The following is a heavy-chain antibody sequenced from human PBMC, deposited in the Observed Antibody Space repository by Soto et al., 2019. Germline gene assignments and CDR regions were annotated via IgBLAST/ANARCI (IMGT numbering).Heavy chain of an antibody. J-gene: IGHJ6*02. V-gene: IGHV3-30-3*01. Sequence: QVQLVESGGGVVQPGRSLRLSCAASGFTFSSYAMHWVRQAPGKGLEWVAVISYDGSNKYYADSVKGRFTISRDNSKNTLYLQMNSLRAEDTAVYYCARDREATMSGYSYGYRSYGMDVWGQGTTVTVSS. D-gene: IGHD5-18*01. CDR2: ISYDGSNK. CDR1: GFTFSSYA. CDR3: ARDREATMSGYSYGYRSYGMDV.